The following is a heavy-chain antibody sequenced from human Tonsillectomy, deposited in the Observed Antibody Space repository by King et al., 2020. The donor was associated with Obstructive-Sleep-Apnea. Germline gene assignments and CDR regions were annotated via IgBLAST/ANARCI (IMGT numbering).Heavy chain of an antibody. V-gene: IGHV3-7*03. CDR1: AFTFVRYW. J-gene: IGHJ4*02. Sequence: VQLVESGGGLVEPRESLRISCAASAFTFVRYWMSWVRQAPGKGLEWVANINEDGSEKHYMDSVEGRFTISRDNVKSSLYLEMNNLRPEDTAVYYCVRNGAGRPGFYFYYWGQGTRVIASS. D-gene: IGHD6-6*01. CDR3: VRNGAGRPGFYFYY. CDR2: INEDGSEK.